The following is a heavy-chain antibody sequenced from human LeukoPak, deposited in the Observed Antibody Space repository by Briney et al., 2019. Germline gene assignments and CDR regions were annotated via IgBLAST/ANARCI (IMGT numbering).Heavy chain of an antibody. CDR2: IYYSGST. CDR3: ARGGIAAAGGAFDI. J-gene: IGHJ3*02. CDR1: GGSISSKSYY. Sequence: SETLSLTCTVSGGSISSKSYYWGWIRQPPGKGLEWIGNIYYSGSTYYNPSLKSRVTISVDTSKNQFSLKLSSVTAADTAVYYCARGGIAAAGGAFDIWGQGTMVTVSS. V-gene: IGHV4-39*07. D-gene: IGHD6-13*01.